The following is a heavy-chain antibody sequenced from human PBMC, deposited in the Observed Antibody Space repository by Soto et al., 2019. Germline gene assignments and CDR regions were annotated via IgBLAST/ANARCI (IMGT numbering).Heavy chain of an antibody. J-gene: IGHJ4*02. D-gene: IGHD3-22*01. Sequence: ASVKVSCKASGYTFTGYYMHWVRQAPGQGLEWMGWINPNSGGTNYAQKFQGWVTMTRDTSISTAYMELSRLRSDDTAVYYCARRAGYDSSGYYPYFDYWGQGTLVTVSP. CDR3: ARRAGYDSSGYYPYFDY. CDR1: GYTFTGYY. V-gene: IGHV1-2*04. CDR2: INPNSGGT.